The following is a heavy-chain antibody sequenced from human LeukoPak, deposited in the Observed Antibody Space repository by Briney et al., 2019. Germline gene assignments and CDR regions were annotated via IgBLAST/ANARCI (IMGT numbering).Heavy chain of an antibody. J-gene: IGHJ4*02. CDR3: AKDKRGIQLWFMDY. Sequence: GGSLRLSCAASGFTFSSYGMHWVRQAPGKGLEWVAVISYDGSNKYYADSVKGRFTISRDNSKNTLYLQMNSLRAEDTAVYYCAKDKRGIQLWFMDYWGQGTLVTVSS. CDR1: GFTFSSYG. CDR2: ISYDGSNK. V-gene: IGHV3-30*18. D-gene: IGHD5-18*01.